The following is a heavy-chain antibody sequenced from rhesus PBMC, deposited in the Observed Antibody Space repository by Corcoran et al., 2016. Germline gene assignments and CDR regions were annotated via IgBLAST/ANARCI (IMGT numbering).Heavy chain of an antibody. V-gene: IGHV4-173*01. Sequence: QLQLQESGPGLVKPLETLSLTCAASGGSISSNWWSWIRQPPGKGLGWIGRISDSGGSTNYNPSLKSRVTISRDTSKNQLSLKLSSVTAADTAVYYCARGTVYYGLDSWGQGVVVTVSS. D-gene: IGHD4-29*01. CDR3: ARGTVYYGLDS. CDR1: GGSISSNW. J-gene: IGHJ6*01. CDR2: ISDSGGST.